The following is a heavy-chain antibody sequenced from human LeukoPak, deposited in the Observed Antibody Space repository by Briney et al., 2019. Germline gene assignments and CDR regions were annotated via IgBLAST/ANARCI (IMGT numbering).Heavy chain of an antibody. Sequence: GGSLRLSCAASGFTFSSYAMHWVRQAPGKGLEYVSAISSNGGSTYYANSVKGRFTISRDNSKNTLYLQMGSLRAEDMAVYYCARDLNLGYSSSWTPGAFDIWGQGTMVTVSS. D-gene: IGHD6-13*01. CDR2: ISSNGGST. CDR1: GFTFSSYA. J-gene: IGHJ3*02. CDR3: ARDLNLGYSSSWTPGAFDI. V-gene: IGHV3-64*01.